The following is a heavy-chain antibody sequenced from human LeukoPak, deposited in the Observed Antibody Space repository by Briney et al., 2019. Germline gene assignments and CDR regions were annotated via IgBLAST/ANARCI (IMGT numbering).Heavy chain of an antibody. D-gene: IGHD3-10*01. CDR2: IYPGDSDT. CDR1: GYSFTSYW. V-gene: IGHV5-51*01. J-gene: IGHJ6*03. CDR3: ARQLRSYYSSYIDV. Sequence: GESLKIPCKGCGYSFTSYWIGWVRQVPGKGLEWMGIIYPGDSDTRYSPSFQVQVTISADKSISTACLQWSSLKASDTAMYYCARQLRSYYSSYIDVWRQGSTVTVSS.